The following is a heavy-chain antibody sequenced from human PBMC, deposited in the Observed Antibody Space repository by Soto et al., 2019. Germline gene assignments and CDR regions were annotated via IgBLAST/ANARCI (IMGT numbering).Heavy chain of an antibody. V-gene: IGHV1-3*01. J-gene: IGHJ5*02. CDR3: ARGIAPGQLDP. Sequence: GDSVKVSCKASGYTFTRYTMNWVRQAPGQRLEWMGWINPDNGNTKSSQKFQDRVIITRDTSASTAYMDLSSLRSEDTAVYYCARGIAPGQLDPWCQAPLVTVSS. CDR1: GYTFTRYT. D-gene: IGHD2-15*01. CDR2: INPDNGNT.